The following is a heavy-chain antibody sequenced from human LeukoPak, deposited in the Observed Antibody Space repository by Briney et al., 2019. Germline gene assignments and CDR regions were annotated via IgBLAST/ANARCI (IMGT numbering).Heavy chain of an antibody. D-gene: IGHD6-19*01. CDR1: GYSFTNYW. V-gene: IGHV5-51*01. Sequence: RGGSLKISGKGSGYSFTNYWIAWVGQMPGKGLEWMGIIYRGDSDTSYSPSFQGQVTISADKSISTAYRQWCSLKASDTAMYYCASSRSGGSFDYWGQGTLVTVSS. CDR2: IYRGDSDT. J-gene: IGHJ4*02. CDR3: ASSRSGGSFDY.